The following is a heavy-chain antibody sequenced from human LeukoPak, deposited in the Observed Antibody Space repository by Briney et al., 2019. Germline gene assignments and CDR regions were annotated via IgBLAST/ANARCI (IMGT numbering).Heavy chain of an antibody. CDR2: INYSGST. D-gene: IGHD5-12*01. V-gene: IGHV4-34*01. CDR1: GVSFSSYY. Sequence: SETLSLTCAVYGVSFSSYYWSWIRQPPGKGLEWIGEINYSGSTNYNPCLKSRVTISIDMSKNQFSRKLSSLTAAVRAVYYCARAFGYSGRLEYWGQGILVTVSS. CDR3: ARAFGYSGRLEY. J-gene: IGHJ4*02.